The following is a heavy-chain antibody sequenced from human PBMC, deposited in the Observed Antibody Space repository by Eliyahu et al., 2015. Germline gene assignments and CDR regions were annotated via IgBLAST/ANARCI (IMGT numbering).Heavy chain of an antibody. Sequence: GLEWVAVISYDGSNKYYADSVKGRFTISRDNSKNTLYLQMNSLRAEDTAVYYCAKAYYDSSGRPHVRNSGYYYYGMDVWGQGTTVTVSS. V-gene: IGHV3-30*18. CDR3: AKAYYDSSGRPHVRNSGYYYYGMDV. D-gene: IGHD3-22*01. CDR2: ISYDGSNK. J-gene: IGHJ6*02.